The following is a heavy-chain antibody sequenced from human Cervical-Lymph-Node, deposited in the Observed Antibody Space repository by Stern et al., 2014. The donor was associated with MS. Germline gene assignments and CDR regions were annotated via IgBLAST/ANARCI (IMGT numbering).Heavy chain of an antibody. CDR1: GFTFSRYW. CDR3: ARRVLVAMGGYPKTLDV. J-gene: IGHJ6*02. D-gene: IGHD2-2*01. V-gene: IGHV3-7*01. CDR2: IKEYGSEQ. Sequence: EVQLVESGGVLVQPGGSLKLSCAASGFTFSRYWMTWVRQAPGKGLEWVANIKEYGSEQYYVDSVKGRFTMSRDNAKNSLYLQMNSLRAEDTAVYYCARRVLVAMGGYPKTLDVWGRGTTVTVSS.